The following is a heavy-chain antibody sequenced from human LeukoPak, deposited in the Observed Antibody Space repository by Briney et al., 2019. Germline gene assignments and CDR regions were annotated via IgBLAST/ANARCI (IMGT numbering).Heavy chain of an antibody. CDR2: INSDGSST. J-gene: IGHJ4*02. Sequence: GGSLRLSCAASGFTFSSHWMHWVRQAQGKGLVWVSRINSDGSSTSYADSVKGPFTISRDNAKNTLYLQMNSLRAEDTAIYYCAREMVVNPYWGQGTLVTVSS. D-gene: IGHD2-15*01. V-gene: IGHV3-74*01. CDR1: GFTFSSHW. CDR3: AREMVVNPY.